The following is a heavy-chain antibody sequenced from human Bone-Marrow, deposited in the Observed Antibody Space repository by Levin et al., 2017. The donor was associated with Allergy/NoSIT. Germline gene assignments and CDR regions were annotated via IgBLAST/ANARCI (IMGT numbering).Heavy chain of an antibody. CDR3: ARVWSFVAVVGGGYKYYYMDG. V-gene: IGHV4-4*02. D-gene: IGHD2-15*01. CDR1: GDSITTTHW. J-gene: IGHJ6*03. Sequence: PSETLSLTCAVSGDSITTTHWWSWVRQTPGTGLEWIGEISHSGSTNYNPSLKSRVTISMDKSKNQFSLKLTSVTAADTAVYYCARVWSFVAVVGGGYKYYYMDGWGKGTTVTVSS. CDR2: ISHSGST.